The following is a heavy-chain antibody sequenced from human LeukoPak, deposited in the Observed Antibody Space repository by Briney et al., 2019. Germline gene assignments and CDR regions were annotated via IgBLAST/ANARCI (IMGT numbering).Heavy chain of an antibody. Sequence: GGSLRLSCAASGFTFSSYSMNWVRQAPGKGLEWVSSISSSSSFIYYADSVKGRFTISRDNAKNSLYLQMNSLRAKDTAVYYCARVPLAGGGEWGQGTLVTVSS. CDR1: GFTFSSYS. CDR3: ARVPLAGGGE. J-gene: IGHJ4*02. V-gene: IGHV3-21*01. D-gene: IGHD6-19*01. CDR2: ISSSSSFI.